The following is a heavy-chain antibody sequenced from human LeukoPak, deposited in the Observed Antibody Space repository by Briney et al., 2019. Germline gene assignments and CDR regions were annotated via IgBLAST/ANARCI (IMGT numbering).Heavy chain of an antibody. D-gene: IGHD5-18*01. V-gene: IGHV4-61*02. CDR1: GGSISSDSYY. J-gene: IGHJ4*02. Sequence: PSQTLSLTCIVSGGSISSDSYYWSWIRQPAGKGLEWIVRISTSGSTNYNPSLKSRVSIAVDTSRNQFSLRLSSVTAADTAVYYCARSSVDTAMVGGVFDYWGQGTLVTVSS. CDR2: ISTSGST. CDR3: ARSSVDTAMVGGVFDY.